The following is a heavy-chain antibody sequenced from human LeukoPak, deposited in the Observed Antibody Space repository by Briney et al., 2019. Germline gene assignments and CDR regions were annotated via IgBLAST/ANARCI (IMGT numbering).Heavy chain of an antibody. V-gene: IGHV4-59*08. CDR3: ARGGIASRPSCWFDP. D-gene: IGHD6-6*01. CDR1: GGSISSYY. J-gene: IGHJ5*02. Sequence: PSETLSLTCTVSGGSISSYYWSWIRQPPGKGLEWIGYIYYSGSTNYNPSLKSRVTISVDTSKNQFSLKLSSVTAADTAVYYCARGGIASRPSCWFDPWGQGTQVTVSS. CDR2: IYYSGST.